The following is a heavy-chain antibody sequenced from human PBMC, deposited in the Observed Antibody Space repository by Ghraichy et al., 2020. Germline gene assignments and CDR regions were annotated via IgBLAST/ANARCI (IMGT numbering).Heavy chain of an antibody. V-gene: IGHV1-18*01. CDR1: DDSFSRYG. CDR2: ISAKNGHT. J-gene: IGHJ4*02. CDR3: ARGGPLEAYGSSFDD. D-gene: IGHD3-10*01. Sequence: AAVKVSCKSSDDSFSRYGFAWVRQAPGQGLEWMGWISAKNGHTKYAQKFQGRVTMTTDTSTRTVYMEMKSLGSDETVGYFCARGGPLEAYGSSFDDWGQGTLVIVSS.